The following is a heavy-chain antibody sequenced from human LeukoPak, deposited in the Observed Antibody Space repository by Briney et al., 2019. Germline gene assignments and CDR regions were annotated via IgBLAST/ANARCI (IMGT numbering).Heavy chain of an antibody. CDR2: INPSGGTT. D-gene: IGHD2-15*01. V-gene: IGHV1-46*01. J-gene: IGHJ5*02. Sequence: ASVKVSCKASGYTFTSYYMDWVRQAPGQGLEWMGIINPSGGTTGYAQKFQGRVTMTRDTSTSTVYMELSSLRSDDTAVYYCARAHCSGGACPNWFDPWGQGTLVTVSS. CDR1: GYTFTSYY. CDR3: ARAHCSGGACPNWFDP.